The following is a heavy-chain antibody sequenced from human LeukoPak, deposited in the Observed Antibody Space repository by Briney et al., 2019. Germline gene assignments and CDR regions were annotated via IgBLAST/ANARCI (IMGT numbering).Heavy chain of an antibody. V-gene: IGHV3-7*01. CDR1: GFTFSTYW. J-gene: IGHJ4*02. CDR2: IKGDESAR. D-gene: IGHD1-26*01. Sequence: GGSLRLSCAAYGFTFSTYWMAWVRQAPGKGLEWVANIKGDESARHQADSVKGRFTISRDNAQNSVYLQMSSLRGEDTAVYYCARAAGGRLDYWGQGALVTVSS. CDR3: ARAAGGRLDY.